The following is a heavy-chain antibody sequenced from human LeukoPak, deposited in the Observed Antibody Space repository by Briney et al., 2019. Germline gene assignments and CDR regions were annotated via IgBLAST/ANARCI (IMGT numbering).Heavy chain of an antibody. Sequence: GGSLRLSCAASGFTFSSYAMSWVRQAPGKGLEWISHVSSSSSNIYYADSVKGRFTISRDNTKNSLYLQMNSLRAEDTAVYYCARGYNYGAYWGQGTLVTVSS. CDR3: ARGYNYGAY. CDR1: GFTFSSYA. CDR2: VSSSSSNI. D-gene: IGHD4/OR15-4a*01. V-gene: IGHV3-48*04. J-gene: IGHJ4*02.